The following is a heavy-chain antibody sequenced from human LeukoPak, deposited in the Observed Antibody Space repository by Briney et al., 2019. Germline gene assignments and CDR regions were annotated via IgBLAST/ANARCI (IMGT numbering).Heavy chain of an antibody. Sequence: PGGSLTLSCAASGFTFNTYEMAWVRQTPGMGLEWISYISDSAYTIKYADAVQGRFTISRDSAKNSVSLQLNYLRAQDTAVYYCAGGPQYGGSYAYWGEGWLVTVSS. J-gene: IGHJ4*02. CDR2: ISDSAYTI. V-gene: IGHV3-48*03. CDR1: GFTFNTYE. D-gene: IGHD3-16*01. CDR3: AGGPQYGGSYAY.